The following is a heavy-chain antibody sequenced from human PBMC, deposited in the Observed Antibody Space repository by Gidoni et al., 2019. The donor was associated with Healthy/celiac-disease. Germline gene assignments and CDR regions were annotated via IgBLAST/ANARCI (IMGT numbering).Heavy chain of an antibody. CDR3: ARDPVSIYSYGYRGDYYGMDV. V-gene: IGHV3-33*01. CDR1: GFTFSSYG. J-gene: IGHJ6*02. Sequence: QVQLVESGGGVVQPGRSLRLSCAASGFTFSSYGMHWVRQAPGKGLEWVAVRWYDGSNKYYADSVKGRFTISRDNSKNTLYLQMNSLRAEDTAVYYCARDPVSIYSYGYRGDYYGMDVWGQGTTVTVSS. CDR2: RWYDGSNK. D-gene: IGHD5-18*01.